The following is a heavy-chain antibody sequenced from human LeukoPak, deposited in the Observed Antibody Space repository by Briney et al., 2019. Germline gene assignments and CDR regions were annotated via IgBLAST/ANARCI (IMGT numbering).Heavy chain of an antibody. CDR2: IDSDKGNT. V-gene: IGHV1-3*03. D-gene: IGHD6-19*01. CDR3: ARGYSNGWYHDY. Sequence: GASVKVSCKASGYSCTRNAIHWVRQAPGQRLEWMGWIDSDKGNTKYSQEFQGRVTFTRDTSASTVYMELSSLRSDDMAIYYCARGYSNGWYHDYWGQGTPVIVSS. CDR1: GYSCTRNA. J-gene: IGHJ4*02.